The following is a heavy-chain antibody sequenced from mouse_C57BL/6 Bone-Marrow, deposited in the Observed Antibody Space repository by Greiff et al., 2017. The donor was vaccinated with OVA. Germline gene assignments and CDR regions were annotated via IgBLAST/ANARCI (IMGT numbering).Heavy chain of an antibody. D-gene: IGHD2-5*01. V-gene: IGHV1-15*01. CDR1: GYTFTDYE. J-gene: IGHJ2*01. CDR3: TRSYSNYGDFDY. CDR2: IDPEPGGT. Sequence: VQLQQSGAELVRPGASVTLSCKASGYTFTDYEMHWVKQTPVHGLEWIGAIDPEPGGTAYTQKFKGKAILTADKSSSTAYMKLRSLTSKDSAVYYCTRSYSNYGDFDYWCQGTTLTVSA.